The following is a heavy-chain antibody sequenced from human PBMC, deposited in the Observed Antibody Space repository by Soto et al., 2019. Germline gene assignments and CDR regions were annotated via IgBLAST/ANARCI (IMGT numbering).Heavy chain of an antibody. CDR3: VKLPYYYDSSGFLGWFDP. J-gene: IGHJ5*02. CDR1: GYTFTSYA. Sequence: ASVKVSCKASGYTFTSYAMHWVRQAPGKGLEYVSAISSNGGSTYYADSVKGRFTISRDNSKNTLYLQMSSLRAEDTAVYYCVKLPYYYDSSGFLGWFDPWGQGTLVTVSS. D-gene: IGHD3-22*01. V-gene: IGHV3-64D*06. CDR2: ISSNGGST.